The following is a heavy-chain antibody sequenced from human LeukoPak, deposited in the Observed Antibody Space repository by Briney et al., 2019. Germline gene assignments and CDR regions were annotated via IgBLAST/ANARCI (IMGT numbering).Heavy chain of an antibody. CDR1: GYTFTNYG. J-gene: IGHJ4*02. V-gene: IGHV1-18*01. CDR3: ARDVGYCSSTSCSRGDY. D-gene: IGHD2-2*01. CDR2: ISAYNGNT. Sequence: ASVKVSCKASGYTFTNYGISWVRQAPGQGLEWMGRISAYNGNTEYAQKLQGRVTMITDTSTTSAYMELRSLRSDDTAVYYCARDVGYCSSTSCSRGDYWGQGTLVTVSS.